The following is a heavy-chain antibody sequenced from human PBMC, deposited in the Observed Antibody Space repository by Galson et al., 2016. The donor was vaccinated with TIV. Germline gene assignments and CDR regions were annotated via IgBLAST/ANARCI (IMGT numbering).Heavy chain of an antibody. J-gene: IGHJ4*02. V-gene: IGHV1-69*02. CDR1: GSIFSSYT. CDR2: IIPIIGMT. Sequence: SVKVSCKASGSIFSSYTIFWVRQAPGQGLEWMGRIIPIIGMTNYAQKFQDRVTITADTSTNTAYMELGSLRSEDTAIYYCARAGVGAARDGGDYWGQGTLVTVSS. CDR3: ARAGVGAARDGGDY. D-gene: IGHD6-6*01.